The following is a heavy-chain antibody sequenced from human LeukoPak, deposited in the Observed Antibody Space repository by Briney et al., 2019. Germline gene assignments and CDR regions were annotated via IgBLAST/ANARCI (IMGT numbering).Heavy chain of an antibody. V-gene: IGHV4-39*07. D-gene: IGHD6-19*01. CDR2: ISYTGST. Sequence: PPETLSLTCTVSGGSLSSSNSYWVWIRLPLGKGLEWIGGISYTGSTYYNPSLKSRVTISVDTPQSQFSLKLNSVSAADTAVYYCARESAGIAVAGGWFDPWGQGTLVTVSS. J-gene: IGHJ5*02. CDR3: ARESAGIAVAGGWFDP. CDR1: GGSLSSSNSY.